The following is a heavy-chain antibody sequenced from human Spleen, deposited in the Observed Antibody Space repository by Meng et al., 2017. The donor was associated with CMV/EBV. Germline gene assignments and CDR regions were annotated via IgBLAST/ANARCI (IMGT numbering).Heavy chain of an antibody. CDR1: GFALSDYY. V-gene: IGHV3-11*04. Sequence: GESLKISCAASGFALSDYYMIWMRQAPGRGLECILYIGNGYSGSAIYYADSVKGRFTISRDNAENSLYLQMNSLRAEDTAIYYCVRDAHSRYCSGITCYMHWGQGTPVTVSS. J-gene: IGHJ4*02. CDR3: VRDAHSRYCSGITCYMH. CDR2: IGNGYSGSAI. D-gene: IGHD2-2*01.